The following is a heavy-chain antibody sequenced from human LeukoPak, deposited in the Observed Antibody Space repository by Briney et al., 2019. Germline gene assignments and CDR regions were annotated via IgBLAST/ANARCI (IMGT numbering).Heavy chain of an antibody. Sequence: SETLSLTCAVSGYSISSGYYWGWIRQPPGKGLEWIGSIYHSGSTYYNPSLKSRVTISVDTSKNQFSLKLNSVTAADTAVYYCANFYGSGSRYFEYWGQGTLVTVSS. D-gene: IGHD3-10*01. V-gene: IGHV4-38-2*01. J-gene: IGHJ4*02. CDR2: IYHSGST. CDR3: ANFYGSGSRYFEY. CDR1: GYSISSGYY.